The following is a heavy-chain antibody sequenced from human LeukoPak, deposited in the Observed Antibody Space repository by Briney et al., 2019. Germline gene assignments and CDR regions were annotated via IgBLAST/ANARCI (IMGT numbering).Heavy chain of an antibody. J-gene: IGHJ4*02. CDR2: MNPNRGNT. V-gene: IGHV1-8*03. D-gene: IGHD6-13*01. CDR3: ARARAAGSRE. CDR1: GYTFTSYD. Sequence: ASVKVSCKASGYTFTSYDINWVRQATGQGLEWMGWMNPNRGNTGYAQKFQGRVTITRSTSISTAYMELSSLRSEDTAVYYRARARAAGSREWGQGTLVTVSS.